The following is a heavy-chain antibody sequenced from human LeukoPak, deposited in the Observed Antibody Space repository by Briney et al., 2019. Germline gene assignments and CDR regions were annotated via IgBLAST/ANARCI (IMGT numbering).Heavy chain of an antibody. J-gene: IGHJ4*02. CDR2: INHSGST. V-gene: IGHV4-34*01. D-gene: IGHD3-3*01. CDR3: ARSSDYDFWSGYRAYYFDY. Sequence: SETLSLTCAVYGGSFSGYYWSWIRQPPGKGLEWIGEINHSGSTNYNPSLKSRVTISVDTSKNQFSLKMRSVTAADTAVFYCARSSDYDFWSGYRAYYFDYWGQGTLVTVSS. CDR1: GGSFSGYY.